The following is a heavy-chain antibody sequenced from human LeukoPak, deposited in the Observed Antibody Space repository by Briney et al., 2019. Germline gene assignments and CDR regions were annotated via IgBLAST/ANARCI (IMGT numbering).Heavy chain of an antibody. J-gene: IGHJ6*02. Sequence: PSETLSLTCTVSGGSISSYYWSWIRQPAGKGLEWIGRIYTSGSTNYNPSLKSRVTMSVDTSKNQFPLKLSSVTAADTAVYYCARDGVGEQQLVRSYYYYGMDVWGQGTTVTVSS. CDR1: GGSISSYY. D-gene: IGHD6-13*01. CDR3: ARDGVGEQQLVRSYYYYGMDV. V-gene: IGHV4-4*07. CDR2: IYTSGST.